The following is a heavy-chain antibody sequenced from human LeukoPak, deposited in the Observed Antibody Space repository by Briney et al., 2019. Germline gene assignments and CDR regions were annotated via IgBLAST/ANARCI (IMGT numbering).Heavy chain of an antibody. V-gene: IGHV4-39*07. Sequence: SETLSLTCTVSGGSISSSSYYWAWIRQPPGKGLEWVGSIYYSGTTYYNPSLKSRVTISVDTSKNQFSLKLTSVTAADTAVYYCPRGPGGSALFNWGQGTLVTVSS. J-gene: IGHJ4*02. CDR3: PRGPGGSALFN. CDR1: GGSISSSSYY. D-gene: IGHD4-23*01. CDR2: IYYSGTT.